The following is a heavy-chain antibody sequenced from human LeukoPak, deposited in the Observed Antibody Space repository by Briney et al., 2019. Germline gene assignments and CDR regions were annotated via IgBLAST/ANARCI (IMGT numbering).Heavy chain of an antibody. V-gene: IGHV1-18*01. D-gene: IGHD3-10*01. CDR3: ARNYMVRGVIAYYGMDV. CDR2: ISAYNGNT. Sequence: ASVKVSCKASGYTFTSYVISWVRQAPGQGLEWMGWISAYNGNTNYAQKLQGRVTMTTDTSTSTAYMELRSLRSDDTAVYYCARNYMVRGVIAYYGMDVWGQGTTVTVSS. J-gene: IGHJ6*02. CDR1: GYTFTSYV.